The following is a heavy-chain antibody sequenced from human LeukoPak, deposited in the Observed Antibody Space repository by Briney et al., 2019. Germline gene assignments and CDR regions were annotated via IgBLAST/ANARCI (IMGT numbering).Heavy chain of an antibody. CDR2: LVYDARS. D-gene: IGHD6-19*01. J-gene: IGHJ4*02. Sequence: GGSLRLSCAASGFPFSSYGMHWVRQAPGKGLEWVARLVYDARSDYANSVKGRFSISRDDSKNTLFLDMSNLRVEDTALYYCARDLSAAFDFWGQGVLVTVSS. CDR1: GFPFSSYG. V-gene: IGHV3-33*01. CDR3: ARDLSAAFDF.